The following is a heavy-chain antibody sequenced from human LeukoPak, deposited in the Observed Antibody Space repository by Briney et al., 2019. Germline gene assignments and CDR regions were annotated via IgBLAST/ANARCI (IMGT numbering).Heavy chain of an antibody. D-gene: IGHD5-12*01. CDR3: LTRGSGGYDGN. Sequence: GGSLRLSCAASGFTFSSYAMSWVRQAPGKGLEWVSAISGSGGSTYYADSVKGRFTISRDNSKNTLYLQMNSLRAEDTAVYYALTRGSGGYDGNWGQGTLVTVSS. CDR2: ISGSGGST. V-gene: IGHV3-23*01. J-gene: IGHJ4*02. CDR1: GFTFSSYA.